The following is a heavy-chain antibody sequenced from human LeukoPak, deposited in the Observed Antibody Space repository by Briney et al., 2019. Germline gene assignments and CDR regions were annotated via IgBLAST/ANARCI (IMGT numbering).Heavy chain of an antibody. CDR3: ARVVVVAATEDPYYFDY. D-gene: IGHD2-15*01. Sequence: ASVKVSCKASGYTFTSYGISWVRQAPGQGLEWMGWISPYNGNTNYAQKLQCRVTMTSDTSTSTGYMELKSLKSDDTAVYYCARVVVVAATEDPYYFDYWGQGTLVTVSS. CDR1: GYTFTSYG. CDR2: ISPYNGNT. J-gene: IGHJ4*02. V-gene: IGHV1-18*01.